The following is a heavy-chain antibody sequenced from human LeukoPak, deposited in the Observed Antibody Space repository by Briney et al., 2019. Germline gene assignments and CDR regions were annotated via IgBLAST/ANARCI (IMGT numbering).Heavy chain of an antibody. J-gene: IGHJ4*02. CDR1: GFTFRSHW. CDR2: IDGDESAT. Sequence: GSLRLPCAASGFTFRSHWMHWVRQAPGKGLIWVSRIDGDESATYYGDSVKGRFTISRDNAKNTLYLQMNSLRVEDTAVYYCVRTHSSGYYYFDSWGQGTLVTVSS. V-gene: IGHV3-74*01. D-gene: IGHD3-22*01. CDR3: VRTHSSGYYYFDS.